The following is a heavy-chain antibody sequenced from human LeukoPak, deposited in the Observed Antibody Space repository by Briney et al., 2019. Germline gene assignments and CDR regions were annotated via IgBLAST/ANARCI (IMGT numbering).Heavy chain of an antibody. CDR3: AKTSLSDASGHYYYMDV. CDR1: GFTFSNYG. D-gene: IGHD3-3*01. CDR2: IRFDGTSK. V-gene: IGHV3-30*02. Sequence: GGSLRLSCAASGFTFSNYGMHWVGQAPGKGLEWVAFIRFDGTSKYYADSVKGRFTISRDNSQNTVSLQVNNLRTEDTALYYYAKTSLSDASGHYYYMDVWGKGTTVTVSS. J-gene: IGHJ6*03.